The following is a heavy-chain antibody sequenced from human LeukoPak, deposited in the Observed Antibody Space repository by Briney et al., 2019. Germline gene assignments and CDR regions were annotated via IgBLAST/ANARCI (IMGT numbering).Heavy chain of an antibody. CDR2: IYYSGST. CDR1: GGSFSGYY. V-gene: IGHV4-34*01. J-gene: IGHJ3*02. D-gene: IGHD4-17*01. CDR3: ARAFLTYGDYDAFDI. Sequence: SETLSLTCAVYGGSFSGYYWSWIRQPPGKGLEWIGYIYYSGSTYYNPSLKSRVTISVDTSKNQFSLKLSSVTAADTAVYYCARAFLTYGDYDAFDIWGQGTMVTVSS.